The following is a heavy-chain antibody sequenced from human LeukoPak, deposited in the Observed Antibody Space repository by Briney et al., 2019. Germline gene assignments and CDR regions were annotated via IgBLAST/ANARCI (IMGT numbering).Heavy chain of an antibody. J-gene: IGHJ6*03. Sequence: PGGSLRLSCAASGFTFSSYWMTWVRQAPGKGLEWVGNIKGDGSEKYYVDSVKGRFTISRDNSKNTLYLQMNSLRAEDTAVYYCARDNYYYYMDVWGKGTTVTISS. CDR2: IKGDGSEK. CDR1: GFTFSSYW. CDR3: ARDNYYYYMDV. V-gene: IGHV3-7*01.